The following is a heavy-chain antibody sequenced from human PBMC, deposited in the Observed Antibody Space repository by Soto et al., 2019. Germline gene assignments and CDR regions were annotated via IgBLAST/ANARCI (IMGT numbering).Heavy chain of an antibody. CDR3: ASATVRRVLYFDF. V-gene: IGHV4-31*03. CDR1: GGSISSGGYY. J-gene: IGHJ4*02. CDR2: ICYSGST. D-gene: IGHD2-2*01. Sequence: TLSLTCTVSGGSISSGGYYWSWIRQHPGKGLEWIGYICYSGSTYYNPSLKSRVTISVDTSKNQFSLKLSSVTAADTAVYYCASATVRRVLYFDFWGQGTLVTVYS.